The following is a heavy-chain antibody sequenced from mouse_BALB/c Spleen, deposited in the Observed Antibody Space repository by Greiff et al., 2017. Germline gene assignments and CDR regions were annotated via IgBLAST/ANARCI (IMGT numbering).Heavy chain of an antibody. CDR2: IYPGDGDT. Sequence: QVQLKQSGAELVRPGSSVKISCKASGYAFSSYWMNWVKQRPGQGLEWIGQIYPGDGDTNYNGKFKGKATLTADKSSSTAYMQLSSLTSEDSAVYFCARGGYDGWYFDVWGAGTTVTVSS. CDR1: GYAFSSYW. CDR3: ARGGYDGWYFDV. V-gene: IGHV1-80*01. D-gene: IGHD2-14*01. J-gene: IGHJ1*01.